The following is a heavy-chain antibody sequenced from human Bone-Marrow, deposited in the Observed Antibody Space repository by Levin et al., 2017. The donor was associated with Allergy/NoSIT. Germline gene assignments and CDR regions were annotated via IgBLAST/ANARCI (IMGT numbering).Heavy chain of an antibody. CDR3: ARGGDSAYRT. CDR1: GDTFSNYL. CDR2: ITPMVGIA. D-gene: IGHD5-12*01. J-gene: IGHJ4*02. Sequence: SVKVSCKASGDTFSNYLISWVRQAPGQGLEWMGRITPMVGIANYAQKFQGRITITADRSTSTAYMELNSLKSGDTAVYYCARGGDSAYRTWGQGTLVTVSS. V-gene: IGHV1-69*04.